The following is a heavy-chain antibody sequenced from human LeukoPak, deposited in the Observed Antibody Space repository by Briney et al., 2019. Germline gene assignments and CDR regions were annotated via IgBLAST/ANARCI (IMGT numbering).Heavy chain of an antibody. Sequence: ASVKVSCKASGYTFTSYDINWVRQATGQGLEWMGWMNPNSGNTGYAQKFQGRVTMTRNTSISTAYMELSSLRSEDTAVYYCARIYYDSSGYYLDAFDIWGQGTMVTVSS. V-gene: IGHV1-8*01. D-gene: IGHD3-22*01. CDR3: ARIYYDSSGYYLDAFDI. CDR1: GYTFTSYD. CDR2: MNPNSGNT. J-gene: IGHJ3*02.